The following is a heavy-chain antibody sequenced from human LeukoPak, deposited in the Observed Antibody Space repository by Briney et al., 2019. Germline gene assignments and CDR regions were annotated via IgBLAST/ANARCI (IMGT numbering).Heavy chain of an antibody. CDR1: GASISSYY. V-gene: IGHV4-59*01. J-gene: IGHJ4*02. CDR3: ARVGGYYDSSGYDY. D-gene: IGHD3-22*01. Sequence: SETLSLTCTVSGASISSYYWSWIRQPPGKGLEWIGYIYYSGSTNYNPALKSRATISEDTSKNQISLKLSSVTAADTAVYYCARVGGYYDSSGYDYWGQGTLVTVSS. CDR2: IYYSGST.